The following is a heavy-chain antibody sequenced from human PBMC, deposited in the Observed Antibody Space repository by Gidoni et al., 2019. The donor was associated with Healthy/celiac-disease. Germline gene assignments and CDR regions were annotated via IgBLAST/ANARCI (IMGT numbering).Heavy chain of an antibody. CDR2: IGTAGDT. D-gene: IGHD1-1*01. CDR3: ASVSQNGAFDI. J-gene: IGHJ3*02. Sequence: EVQLVEAGGGLVQPGGSLRPSCRASGFTFISYDMHWVRQATGKGLEWVSAIGTAGDTYYPGSVKGRFTISRENAKNSLYLQMNSLRAGDTAVYYCASVSQNGAFDIWGQGTMVTVSS. CDR1: GFTFISYD. V-gene: IGHV3-13*01.